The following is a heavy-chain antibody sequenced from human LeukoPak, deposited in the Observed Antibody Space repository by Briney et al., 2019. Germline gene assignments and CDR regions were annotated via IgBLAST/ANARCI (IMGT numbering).Heavy chain of an antibody. CDR3: ASARGGFWSGYYPNWFDP. J-gene: IGHJ5*02. V-gene: IGHV4-4*02. Sequence: PSETLSLTCAVSGGSISSSNWWSWVRQPPGKGLEWIGEIYHSGSTNYNPSLKSRVTISVDKSKNQFSLKLSSVTAADTAVYYCASARGGFWSGYYPNWFDPWGQGTLVTVSS. CDR1: GGSISSSNW. CDR2: IYHSGST. D-gene: IGHD3-3*01.